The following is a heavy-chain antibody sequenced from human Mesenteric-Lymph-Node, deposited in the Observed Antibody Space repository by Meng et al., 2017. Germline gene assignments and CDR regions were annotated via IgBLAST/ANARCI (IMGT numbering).Heavy chain of an antibody. V-gene: IGHV4-34*01. CDR1: GGSFSGYY. CDR2: INHSGST. J-gene: IGHJ5*02. Sequence: QVRLKQWGAGLLKPSETLSLTCAAYGGSFSGYYWSWIRQPPGKGLEWIGEINHSGSTNYNPSLTSRVTISVDTSKNQFSLKLSSVTAADTAVYYCARRYGASAYNWFDPWGQGTLVTVSS. D-gene: IGHD4-17*01. CDR3: ARRYGASAYNWFDP.